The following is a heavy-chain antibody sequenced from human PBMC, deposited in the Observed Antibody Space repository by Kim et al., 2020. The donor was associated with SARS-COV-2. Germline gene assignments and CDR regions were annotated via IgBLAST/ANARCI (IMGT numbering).Heavy chain of an antibody. J-gene: IGHJ4*02. D-gene: IGHD6-13*01. V-gene: IGHV3-23*01. CDR1: GFTFSSYA. CDR3: ARGLSSSPSVAF. Sequence: GGSLRLSCAASGFTFSSYAMSWVRQAPGRGLQWVSTIGSSGITTHYADSVKGRFTIARDNSKNTLYLQMNSLRAEDTAVYYCARGLSSSPSVAFWGQGTPVSVSS. CDR2: IGSSGITT.